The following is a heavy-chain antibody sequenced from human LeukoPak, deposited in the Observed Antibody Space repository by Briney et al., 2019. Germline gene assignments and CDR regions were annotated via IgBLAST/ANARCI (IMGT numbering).Heavy chain of an antibody. D-gene: IGHD3-10*01. J-gene: IGHJ4*02. CDR3: ARVGGSGSYRDY. CDR2: ISGSGGST. Sequence: PGGSLRLSCATSGFTFTSFAMNWVRQAPGKGLEWISTISGSGGSTYYADSVKGRFTISRDNAKNSLYLQMNSLRAEDTAVYYCARVGGSGSYRDYWGQGTLVTVSS. V-gene: IGHV3-23*01. CDR1: GFTFTSFA.